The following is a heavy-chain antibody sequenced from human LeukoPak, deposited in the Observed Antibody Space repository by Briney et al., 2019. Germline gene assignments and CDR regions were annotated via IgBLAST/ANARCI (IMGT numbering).Heavy chain of an antibody. CDR3: ARDLGHFDY. V-gene: IGHV3-48*04. Sequence: PGGSLRLSCAASGFIFSSYSMNWVRRAPGKGLQWVSYISTSSSTIYYADSVKGRFTISRDNAKNSLYLQMNSLRAEDTAVYYCARDLGHFDYWGQGTLVTVSS. CDR1: GFIFSSYS. CDR2: ISTSSSTI. J-gene: IGHJ4*02.